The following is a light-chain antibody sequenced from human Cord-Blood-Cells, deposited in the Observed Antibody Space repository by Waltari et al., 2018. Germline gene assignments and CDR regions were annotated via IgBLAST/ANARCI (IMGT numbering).Light chain of an antibody. CDR2: DVS. V-gene: IGLV2-14*01. CDR1: SSDVGCYNY. CDR3: SSYTSSSVV. Sequence: SALPQPASVSGSPGQSLTISCTGTSSDVGCYNYVSWYQQHPGKAPKPMIYDVSNRPSGVSNRVSGSKSGNTASLTISGLQAEDEADYYCSSYTSSSVVFGGGTKLTFL. J-gene: IGLJ2*01.